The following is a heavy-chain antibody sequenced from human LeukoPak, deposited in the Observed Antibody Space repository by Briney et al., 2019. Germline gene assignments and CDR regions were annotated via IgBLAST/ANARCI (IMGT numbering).Heavy chain of an antibody. CDR2: ITTSSRTI. CDR3: ARVRYSSSWYFDY. Sequence: GGSLRLSCAASGFTFSTYNMNWVRQAPGKGLEWVSYITTSSRTIYYADSVKGRFTISRDNAKNSLYLQMNSLRAEDTAVYYCARVRYSSSWYFDYWGQGTLVTVSS. J-gene: IGHJ4*02. V-gene: IGHV3-48*04. D-gene: IGHD6-13*01. CDR1: GFTFSTYN.